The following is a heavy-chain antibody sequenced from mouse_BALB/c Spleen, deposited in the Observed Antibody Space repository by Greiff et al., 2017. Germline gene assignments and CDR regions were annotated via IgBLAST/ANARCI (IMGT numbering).Heavy chain of an antibody. CDR3: AREAYYGSSYGFDY. V-gene: IGHV14-3*02. J-gene: IGHJ2*01. CDR1: GFNIKDTY. D-gene: IGHD1-1*01. CDR2: IDPANGNT. Sequence: EVQLQQSGAELVKPGASVKLSCTASGFNIKDTYMHWVKQRPEQGLEWIGRIDPANGNTKYDPKFQGKATITADTSSNTAYLQLSSLTSEDTAVYYCAREAYYGSSYGFDYWGQGTTLTVSS.